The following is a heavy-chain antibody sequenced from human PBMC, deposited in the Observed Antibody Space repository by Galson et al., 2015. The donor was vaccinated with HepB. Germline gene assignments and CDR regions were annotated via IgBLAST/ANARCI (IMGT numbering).Heavy chain of an antibody. CDR3: ARDQGDDYVNYYFYSGMDV. D-gene: IGHD4-17*01. CDR2: IYSGDTT. CDR1: RFSVSSNY. V-gene: IGHV3-66*02. Sequence: SLRLSCAASRFSVSSNYMSWVRQAPGKGLEWVSVIYSGDTTYYADSVKGRFTISRDSSKNTLYLQMNSLRAEDTAVYYCARDQGDDYVNYYFYSGMDVWGQGTTVTVSS. J-gene: IGHJ6*02.